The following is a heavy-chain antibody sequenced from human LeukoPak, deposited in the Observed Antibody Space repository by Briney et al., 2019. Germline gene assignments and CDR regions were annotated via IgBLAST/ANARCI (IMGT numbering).Heavy chain of an antibody. CDR2: INHSGST. J-gene: IGHJ4*02. CDR1: GGSFSGYY. Sequence: SETLSLTCAVYGGSFSGYYWSWIRQPPGKGLEWIGEINHSGSTNYNPSLKSRVTISVDTSKNQFSLKLSSVTAADTAAYYCARLRGSYYGDYFDYWGQGTLVTVSS. D-gene: IGHD3-10*01. CDR3: ARLRGSYYGDYFDY. V-gene: IGHV4-34*01.